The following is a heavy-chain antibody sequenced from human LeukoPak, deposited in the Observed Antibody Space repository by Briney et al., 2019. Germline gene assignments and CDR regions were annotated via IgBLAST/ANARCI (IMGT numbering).Heavy chain of an antibody. CDR1: GGSISSYY. Sequence: SETLSLTCTVSGGSISSYYWSWIRQPPGKGLEWIGYIYYSGSTNYNPSLKSRVTISVDTSKNQFSLKLSSVTAADTAVYYCARHLGIAVAYDAFDIWGQGTMVTVSS. J-gene: IGHJ3*02. V-gene: IGHV4-59*08. D-gene: IGHD6-19*01. CDR2: IYYSGST. CDR3: ARHLGIAVAYDAFDI.